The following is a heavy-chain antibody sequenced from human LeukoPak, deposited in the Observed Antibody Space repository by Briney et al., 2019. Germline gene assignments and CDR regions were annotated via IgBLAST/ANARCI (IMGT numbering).Heavy chain of an antibody. CDR3: ARYLRSSYCGAKCYSSDH. CDR2: IYYSGST. D-gene: IGHD2-21*01. J-gene: IGHJ4*02. CDR1: GGSISSYY. V-gene: IGHV4-59*01. Sequence: SETLSLTCTVSGGSISSYYWSWIRQPPGKGLEWIGYIYYSGSTNYNPSLKSRVTISVDTSKNQFSLKLSSVTAADTAVYYCARYLRSSYCGAKCYSSDHWGQGTLVTVSS.